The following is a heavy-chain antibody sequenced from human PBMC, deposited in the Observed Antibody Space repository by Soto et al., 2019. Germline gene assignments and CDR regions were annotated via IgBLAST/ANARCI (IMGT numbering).Heavy chain of an antibody. Sequence: QVQLVESGGGVVQPGRSLRLSCAASGFTFSSYGMHWVRQAPGKGLEWVAVIWYDGSNKYYADSVKGRFTISRDNSKNTLYLQMNSLRAEYTAVYYCARGGVGMDVWGQGTTVTVSS. CDR2: IWYDGSNK. CDR3: ARGGVGMDV. CDR1: GFTFSSYG. V-gene: IGHV3-33*01. J-gene: IGHJ6*02.